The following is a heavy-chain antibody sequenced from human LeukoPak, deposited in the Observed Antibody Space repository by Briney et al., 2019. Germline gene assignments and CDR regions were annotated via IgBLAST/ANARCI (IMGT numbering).Heavy chain of an antibody. D-gene: IGHD6-13*01. Sequence: SETLSLTCTVSGGSISSYYWSRIRQPPGKGLEWIGYIYYSGSTNYNPSLKSRVTISVDTSKNQFSLKLSSVTAADTAVYYCARALSIAAAGKPYYYYGMDVWGQGTTVTVSS. J-gene: IGHJ6*02. CDR3: ARALSIAAAGKPYYYYGMDV. CDR2: IYYSGST. CDR1: GGSISSYY. V-gene: IGHV4-59*01.